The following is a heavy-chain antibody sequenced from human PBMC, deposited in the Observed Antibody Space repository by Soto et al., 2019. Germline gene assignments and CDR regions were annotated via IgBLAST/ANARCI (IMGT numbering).Heavy chain of an antibody. CDR2: ISGSGGST. J-gene: IGHJ4*02. CDR3: TKDSSGNLDY. V-gene: IGHV3-23*01. D-gene: IGHD3-10*01. Sequence: GGVLRVSLGASGGNFLGYGGSWVRQAPGKGLEWVSAISGSGGSTYYADSVKGRFTISRDNSKNTLYLQMNSLRAEDTAVYYCTKDSSGNLDYWGQGTLVTVS. CDR1: GGNFLGYG.